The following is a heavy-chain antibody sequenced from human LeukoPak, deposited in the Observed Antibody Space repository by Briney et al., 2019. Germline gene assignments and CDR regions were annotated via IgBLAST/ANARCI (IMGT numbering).Heavy chain of an antibody. V-gene: IGHV3-33*01. CDR3: ARASGTYSSGWLNWFDP. J-gene: IGHJ5*02. Sequence: GGSLRLSCAASGFTFSSYGMHWVRQAPGKGLEWVAVIWYDGSNKYYAGSVKGRFTISRDNSKNTLYLQMNSLRAEDTAVYYCARASGTYSSGWLNWFDPWGQGTLVTVSS. CDR2: IWYDGSNK. CDR1: GFTFSSYG. D-gene: IGHD6-19*01.